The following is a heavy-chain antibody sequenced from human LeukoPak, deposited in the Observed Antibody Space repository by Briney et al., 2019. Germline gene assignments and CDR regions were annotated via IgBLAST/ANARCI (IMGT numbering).Heavy chain of an antibody. V-gene: IGHV3-21*01. CDR2: ISGSSSYI. CDR3: ARLSSHYYDFWSGYFDY. J-gene: IGHJ4*02. Sequence: GGSLRLSCSASGFTFSSYWMNWVRQAPGKGLEWVSSISGSSSYIYYADSVKGRFTISRDNAKNSLSLQMNSLRAEDTAVYYCARLSSHYYDFWSGYFDYWGQGTLVTVSS. D-gene: IGHD3-3*01. CDR1: GFTFSSYW.